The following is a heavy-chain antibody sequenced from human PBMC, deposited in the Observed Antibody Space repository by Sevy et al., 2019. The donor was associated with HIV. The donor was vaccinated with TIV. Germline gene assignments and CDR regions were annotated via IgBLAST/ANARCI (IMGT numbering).Heavy chain of an antibody. V-gene: IGHV3-74*01. CDR1: GFTFSSYW. J-gene: IGHJ6*02. CDR3: ARDVVVVPAAMGGGGMDV. Sequence: GGSLRLSCAASGFTFSSYWMHWVRQAPGKGLVWVSRINSDGSSTCYAYSVKDRFTISRDNAKNTLYLQMNSLRAEDTAVYYCARDVVVVPAAMGGGGMDVWGQGTTVTVSS. CDR2: INSDGSST. D-gene: IGHD2-2*01.